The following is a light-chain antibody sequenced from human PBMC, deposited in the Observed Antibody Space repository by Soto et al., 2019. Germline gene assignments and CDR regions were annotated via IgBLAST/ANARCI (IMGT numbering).Light chain of an antibody. CDR2: DAS. CDR1: QDISNC. J-gene: IGKJ3*01. CDR3: QQYDNGPPVT. Sequence: DLQMTPSPSSLSASVGDRVTITCQASQDISNCLNWYQQKPGKAPKLLIYDASNLETGVPSRFSGSGSGTDFTFTIRSLQSEDIATYYCQQYDNGPPVTFGAGTVVDIK. V-gene: IGKV1-33*01.